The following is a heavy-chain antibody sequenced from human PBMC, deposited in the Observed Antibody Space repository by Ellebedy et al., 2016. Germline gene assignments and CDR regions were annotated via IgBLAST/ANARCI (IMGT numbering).Heavy chain of an antibody. J-gene: IGHJ4*02. CDR2: ISGSGGST. CDR1: GFPFSSYS. V-gene: IGHV3-23*01. CDR3: AKDNNWNYVRGFDY. Sequence: GGSLRLSCAASGFPFSSYSMNWVRQAPGKGLEWVSAISGSGGSTYYADSVKGRFTISRDNSKNTLYLQMNSLRAEDTAVYYCAKDNNWNYVRGFDYWGQGTLVTVSS. D-gene: IGHD1-7*01.